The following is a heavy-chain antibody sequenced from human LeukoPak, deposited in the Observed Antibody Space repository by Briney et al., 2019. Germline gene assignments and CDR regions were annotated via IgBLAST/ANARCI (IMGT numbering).Heavy chain of an antibody. D-gene: IGHD3-22*01. CDR1: GYTFTSYG. CDR2: ISAYNGNT. J-gene: IGHJ4*02. CDR3: AREAYYDSSGSRGYYFDY. Sequence: ASVKVSCKASGYTFTSYGISWVRQAPGQGLEWMGWISAYNGNTDYAQKLQGRVTMTTDTSTSTAYMELRSLRSDDTAVYYCAREAYYDSSGSRGYYFDYWGQGTLVTVSS. V-gene: IGHV1-18*01.